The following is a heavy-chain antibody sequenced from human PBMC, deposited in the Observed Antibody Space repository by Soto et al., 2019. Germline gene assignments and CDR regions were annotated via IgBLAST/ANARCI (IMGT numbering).Heavy chain of an antibody. CDR2: ISYDGSNK. CDR3: ARVVVPAAIPDAFDI. Sequence: QVQLVESGGGVVQPGRSLRLSCAASGFTFSSYAMHWVRQAPGKGLEWVAVISYDGSNKYYADSVKGRFTISRDNSKNTLYLQRNSLRAEDTAVYYCARVVVPAAIPDAFDIWGQGTMVTVSS. CDR1: GFTFSSYA. J-gene: IGHJ3*02. D-gene: IGHD2-2*02. V-gene: IGHV3-30-3*01.